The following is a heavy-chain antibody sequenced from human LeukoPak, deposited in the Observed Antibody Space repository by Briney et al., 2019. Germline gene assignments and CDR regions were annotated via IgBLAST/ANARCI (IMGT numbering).Heavy chain of an antibody. J-gene: IGHJ4*02. Sequence: GGSLRLSRAVSGVTFTDYDMGWVRQAPGKGPEWVANIKQDGGEKYYVESVKGRFTISRDNAQNSLYLQMNGLRAGDSAVYYCARGRWLVFRGQGTLVTVSS. CDR1: GVTFTDYD. CDR2: IKQDGGEK. V-gene: IGHV3-7*01. CDR3: ARGRWLVF. D-gene: IGHD6-19*01.